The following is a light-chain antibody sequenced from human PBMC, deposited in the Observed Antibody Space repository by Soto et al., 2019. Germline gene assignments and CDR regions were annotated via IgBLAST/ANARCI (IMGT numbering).Light chain of an antibody. V-gene: IGKV3-11*01. CDR2: DAS. Sequence: EIMMTQSPATLSLSPGDRATLSCRASQSVSRSLTWYQQKPGQAPRLLIYDASTRATGIPPRFSGSGPGTDFALTISSLEPEDFAVYYCQQRSNSFGGGTKVDI. CDR1: QSVSRS. CDR3: QQRSNS. J-gene: IGKJ4*01.